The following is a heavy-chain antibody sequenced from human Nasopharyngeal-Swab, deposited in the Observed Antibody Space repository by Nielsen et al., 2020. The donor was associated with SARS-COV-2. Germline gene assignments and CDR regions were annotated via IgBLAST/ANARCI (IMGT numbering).Heavy chain of an antibody. CDR3: AAGVYYDSWSGYPPLDY. CDR1: GFTFTSSA. V-gene: IGHV1-58*01. Sequence: SVKVSCKASGFTFTSSAVQWVRQARGQRLEWIGWIVVGSGNTNYAQKFQERVTITRDMSTSTAYMELSSLRSEDTAVYYCAAGVYYDSWSGYPPLDYWGQGTLVTVSS. D-gene: IGHD3-3*01. CDR2: IVVGSGNT. J-gene: IGHJ4*02.